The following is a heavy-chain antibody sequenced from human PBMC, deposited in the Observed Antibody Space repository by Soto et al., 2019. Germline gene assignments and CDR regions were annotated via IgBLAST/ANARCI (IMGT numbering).Heavy chain of an antibody. Sequence: EVQLVESGGGLVQPGGSLRLSCAASGFTVSSNYMSWVRQAPGKGLEWVSVIYSGGSTYYADSVKGRFTISRHNSKNTPELLMNSLRAEDTAVYYCARDFRPPYGVRYFDYWGQGTLVTVSS. CDR1: GFTVSSNY. J-gene: IGHJ4*02. D-gene: IGHD4-17*01. CDR3: ARDFRPPYGVRYFDY. CDR2: IYSGGST. V-gene: IGHV3-53*04.